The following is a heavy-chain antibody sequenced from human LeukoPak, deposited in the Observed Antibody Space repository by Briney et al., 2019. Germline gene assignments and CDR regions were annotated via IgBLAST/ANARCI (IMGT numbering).Heavy chain of an antibody. CDR2: ISYDGSNK. J-gene: IGHJ4*02. Sequence: GGSLRLSCAASGFTFSSYAMHWVRQAPGKGLEWVAVISYDGSNKYYADSVKGRFTISRDNSKNTLYLQMNSLRAEDTAVYYCARDKCTNGVCYSFDYWGQGTLVTVSS. CDR1: GFTFSSYA. D-gene: IGHD2-8*01. CDR3: ARDKCTNGVCYSFDY. V-gene: IGHV3-30*01.